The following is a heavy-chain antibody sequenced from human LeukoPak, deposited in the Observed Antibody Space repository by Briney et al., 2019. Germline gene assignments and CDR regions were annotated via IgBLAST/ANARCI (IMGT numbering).Heavy chain of an antibody. CDR2: INNGGDIT. CDR3: AKTLGTYCFDY. Sequence: GGSLRLSCAASGITLRNYGMTWVRQAPGRGLEWVSSINNGGDITYYADSVKGRFTISRDNSKNTLYLQINSLRAEDTGVYYCAKTLGTYCFDYWGQGTQVIVSS. D-gene: IGHD7-27*01. V-gene: IGHV3-23*01. CDR1: GITLRNYG. J-gene: IGHJ4*02.